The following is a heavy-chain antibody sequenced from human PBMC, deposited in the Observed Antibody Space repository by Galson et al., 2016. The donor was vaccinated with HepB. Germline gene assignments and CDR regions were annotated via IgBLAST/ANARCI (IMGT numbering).Heavy chain of an antibody. CDR2: TYYRSKWYN. V-gene: IGHV6-1*01. CDR1: GDSVFSTSVA. J-gene: IGHJ3*02. D-gene: IGHD1-1*01. CDR3: ARGRYSGFDS. Sequence: CAISGDSVFSTSVAWNWIRQSPSRGPEWLGRTYYRSKWYNNYAVSVKSRITVSLDTSNDQLSLQLNSVTPEDTAVYYCARGRYSGFDSWGQGTMVTVSS.